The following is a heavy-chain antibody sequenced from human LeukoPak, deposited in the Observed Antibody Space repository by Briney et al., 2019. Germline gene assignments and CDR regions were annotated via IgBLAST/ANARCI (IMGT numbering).Heavy chain of an antibody. CDR1: GYTFTGYY. V-gene: IGHV1-2*02. CDR3: ARGTPHYDFWSGYYHSYYYYYYGMDV. J-gene: IGHJ6*02. D-gene: IGHD3-3*01. CDR2: INPNSGGT. Sequence: ASVKVSCKASGYTFTGYYMHWVRQAPGQGLEWMGWINPNSGGTNYAQKFQGRVTMTRDTSISTAYMELSSLRSEDTAVYYCARGTPHYDFWSGYYHSYYYYYYGMDVWGQGTTVTVSS.